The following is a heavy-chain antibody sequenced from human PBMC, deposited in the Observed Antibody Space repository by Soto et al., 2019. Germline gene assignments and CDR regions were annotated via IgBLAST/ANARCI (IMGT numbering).Heavy chain of an antibody. J-gene: IGHJ5*02. D-gene: IGHD3-3*01. Sequence: SETLSLTCAVYGGSFSGYYWSWIRQPPGKGLEWIGEINHSGSTNYNPSLKSRVTISVDTSKNQFSLKLSSVTAADTAVYYCARGERYYDFWSGYSNWFDPWGQGTLVTVSS. V-gene: IGHV4-34*01. CDR3: ARGERYYDFWSGYSNWFDP. CDR1: GGSFSGYY. CDR2: INHSGST.